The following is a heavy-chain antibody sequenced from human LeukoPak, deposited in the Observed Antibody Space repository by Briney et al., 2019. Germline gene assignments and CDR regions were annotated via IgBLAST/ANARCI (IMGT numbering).Heavy chain of an antibody. CDR2: INEDGSER. Sequence: GGSLRLSCAAAGFIFRNYWMGWVRQAPGKGLEWVANINEDGSERYYVDSVKGRFIISRDNAKNSLYLQMNILRAEDTAVFYCLSGSGHCGRGSPVTVSS. CDR3: LSGSGH. CDR1: GFIFRNYW. D-gene: IGHD3-10*01. J-gene: IGHJ4*02. V-gene: IGHV3-7*01.